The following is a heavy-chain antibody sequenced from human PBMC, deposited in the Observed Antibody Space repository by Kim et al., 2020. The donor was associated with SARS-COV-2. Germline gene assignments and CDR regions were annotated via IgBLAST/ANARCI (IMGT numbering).Heavy chain of an antibody. CDR2: TSSDGSNK. J-gene: IGHJ4*02. CDR1: GFSFSTYA. CDR3: AVGAVGNSSAWYYFGY. V-gene: IGHV3-30*04. D-gene: IGHD6-13*01. Sequence: GGSLRLSCAASGFSFSTYAMHWVRQAPGKGLEWVAVTSSDGSNKWYADSVKGRATISRDNSKNTLNLQMNSLRSEDTAVYFCAVGAVGNSSAWYYFGYWGQGTLITVSS.